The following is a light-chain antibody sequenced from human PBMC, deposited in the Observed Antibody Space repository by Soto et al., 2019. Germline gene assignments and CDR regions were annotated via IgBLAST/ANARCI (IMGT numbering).Light chain of an antibody. V-gene: IGKV1-5*03. CDR2: KAS. CDR1: QGISSW. J-gene: IGKJ1*01. Sequence: DIQMTQSPSSLSASVGDRVTITCRGSQGISSWLAWYQQKPGKAPRLLIYKASSLASGVPSRFSGSGSGTEFTLTISSMQPDDFATYYCQQYKTFGQGTRVEIK. CDR3: QQYKT.